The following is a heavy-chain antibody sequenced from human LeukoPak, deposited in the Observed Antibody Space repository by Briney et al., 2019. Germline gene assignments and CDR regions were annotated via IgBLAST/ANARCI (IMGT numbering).Heavy chain of an antibody. J-gene: IGHJ4*02. CDR1: GFTFSDHY. D-gene: IGHD4/OR15-4a*01. Sequence: ASLKVSCKTSGFTFSDHYMHWLRQAPGQGLGWMGWIKPDSVATNYAQKFQGRFTMSRNMSISTVYMELTSLTSDDTAMYWCARDHDYGPDYWGQGTLATVSA. V-gene: IGHV1-2*02. CDR2: IKPDSVAT. CDR3: ARDHDYGPDY.